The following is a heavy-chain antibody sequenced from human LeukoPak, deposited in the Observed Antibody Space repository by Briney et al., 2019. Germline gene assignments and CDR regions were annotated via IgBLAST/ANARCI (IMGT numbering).Heavy chain of an antibody. CDR1: GFIFSSYW. V-gene: IGHV3-7*01. CDR2: IKQDGSEK. Sequence: GGSLRLSCAASGFIFSSYWMSWVRQAPGKGLEWVANIKQDGSEKYYVDSVKGRFTISRDNAKNSLYLQMNSLRAEDTAVYYCARWRVVVAGRGAFDIWGQGTMVTVSS. D-gene: IGHD2-15*01. CDR3: ARWRVVVAGRGAFDI. J-gene: IGHJ3*02.